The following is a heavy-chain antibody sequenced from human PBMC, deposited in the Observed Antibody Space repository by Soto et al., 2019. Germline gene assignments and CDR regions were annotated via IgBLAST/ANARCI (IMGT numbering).Heavy chain of an antibody. CDR2: INHSGST. J-gene: IGHJ6*03. Sequence: QVQLQQWGAGLLKPSETLSLTCAVSGGSFSGYYWSWIRQPPGKGLEWIGEINHSGSTNYNPSLKSRVTISVDTSKNQFSLKLSSVTAADTAVYYCARLPAAGVSYYYYMDVWGKGTTVTVSS. CDR1: GGSFSGYY. CDR3: ARLPAAGVSYYYYMDV. D-gene: IGHD6-13*01. V-gene: IGHV4-34*01.